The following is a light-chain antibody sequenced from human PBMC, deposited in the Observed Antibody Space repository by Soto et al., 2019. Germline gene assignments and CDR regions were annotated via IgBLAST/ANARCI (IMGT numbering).Light chain of an antibody. CDR1: SSNIGNNY. CDR2: ENN. CDR3: GTRDSDISIWV. Sequence: QSVLTQPPSVSAAPGQKVTISCSGSSSNIGNNYVSWYQQLPGTAPKLLIYENNKRPSGIPDRFSGSKSGTSATLSITVRHTGEDADYYCGTRDSDISIWVFGGGTQLAVL. V-gene: IGLV1-51*02. J-gene: IGLJ3*02.